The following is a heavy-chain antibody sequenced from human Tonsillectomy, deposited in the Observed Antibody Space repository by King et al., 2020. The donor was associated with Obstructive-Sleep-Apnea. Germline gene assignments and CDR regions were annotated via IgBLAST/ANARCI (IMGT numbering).Heavy chain of an antibody. CDR1: GFTFSRSW. CDR2: IKQAGGQK. Sequence: VQLVESGGGLVQPGGSLRLSCVASGFTFSRSWMSWVRQAPGQGLEWVANIKQAGGQKYYVDSVKGRFTISRDNTKNSVYLQMNSLRADDTAVYYCARDKFGTGDPYFDDWGQGSGVTVAA. D-gene: IGHD3/OR15-3a*01. J-gene: IGHJ4*02. CDR3: ARDKFGTGDPYFDD. V-gene: IGHV3-7*03.